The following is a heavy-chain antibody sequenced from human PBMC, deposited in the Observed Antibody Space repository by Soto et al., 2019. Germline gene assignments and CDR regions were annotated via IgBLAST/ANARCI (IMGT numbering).Heavy chain of an antibody. Sequence: QVQLVESGGGVVQPGRSLRLSCAASGFTFSSYGMQWVRQAPGKGLEWVAVISYDGSNKYYADSVKGRFTISRDNSKNTLYLQMNSLRAEDTAVYYCAKEVIVVVPAAIRAYFDYWGQGTLVTVSS. J-gene: IGHJ4*02. CDR2: ISYDGSNK. CDR3: AKEVIVVVPAAIRAYFDY. V-gene: IGHV3-30*18. D-gene: IGHD2-2*02. CDR1: GFTFSSYG.